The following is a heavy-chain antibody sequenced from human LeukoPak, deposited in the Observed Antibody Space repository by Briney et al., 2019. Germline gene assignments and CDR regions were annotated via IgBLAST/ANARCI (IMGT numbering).Heavy chain of an antibody. CDR2: IRGTADNA. J-gene: IGHJ4*02. V-gene: IGHV3-23*01. Sequence: GGSLRLSCAASGFTFSNYAMSWVRQAPGKGVEWVSAIRGTADNAYYADSVKGRFTISRDNSKSTLYLQMNSLRAEDTAVYYCAKRGYCSGGACYSGAAPHFDYWGQGTLVTVSS. D-gene: IGHD2-15*01. CDR3: AKRGYCSGGACYSGAAPHFDY. CDR1: GFTFSNYA.